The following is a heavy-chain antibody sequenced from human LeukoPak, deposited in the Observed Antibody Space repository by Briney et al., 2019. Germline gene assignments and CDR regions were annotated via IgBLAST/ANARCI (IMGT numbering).Heavy chain of an antibody. Sequence: LSGGSLRLSCTASGFTFDDYGMSWVRHAPGKGLEWVSGINWNGGSTGYADSVKGRFTISRDNAKNSLYLQTNSLRAEDTALYYCARVGYYYESSSYSGAFDIWGQGAMVTVSS. J-gene: IGHJ3*02. D-gene: IGHD3-22*01. CDR2: INWNGGST. V-gene: IGHV3-20*04. CDR1: GFTFDDYG. CDR3: ARVGYYYESSSYSGAFDI.